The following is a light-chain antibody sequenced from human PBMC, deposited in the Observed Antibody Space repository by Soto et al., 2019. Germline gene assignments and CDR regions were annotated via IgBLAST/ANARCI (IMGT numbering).Light chain of an antibody. CDR3: QQYSNWPET. V-gene: IGKV3-15*01. CDR1: QSVSSN. J-gene: IGKJ1*01. Sequence: ERVLTPAVAVSSVSQGERATLSCRTSQSVSSNLAWYQQKVGQAPRLLIYDASTRATGVPARFSGSGSGTEFTLTISSLQSEDFAVYYCQQYSNWPETFGQGTKVDIK. CDR2: DAS.